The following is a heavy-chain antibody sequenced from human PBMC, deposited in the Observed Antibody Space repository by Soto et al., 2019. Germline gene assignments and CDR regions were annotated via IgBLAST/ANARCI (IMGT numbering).Heavy chain of an antibody. Sequence: QVPLVQSGAEVKKPGASVKVSCKASGYTFTSYAMHWVRQAPGQRLEWMGWINAGNGNTKYSQKFQGRVTITRDTSASTAYMELSSLRSEDTAVYYCAREGWSYYYYYMDVWGKGTTVTVSS. V-gene: IGHV1-3*01. CDR2: INAGNGNT. D-gene: IGHD6-19*01. CDR3: AREGWSYYYYYMDV. J-gene: IGHJ6*03. CDR1: GYTFTSYA.